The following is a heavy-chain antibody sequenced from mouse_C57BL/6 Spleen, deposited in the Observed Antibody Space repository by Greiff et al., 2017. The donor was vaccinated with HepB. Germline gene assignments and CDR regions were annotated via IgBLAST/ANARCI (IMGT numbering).Heavy chain of an antibody. CDR3: ARDLDYYGRKGFAY. D-gene: IGHD1-1*01. J-gene: IGHJ3*01. Sequence: VQLQQSGPGLVKPSQSLSLTCSVTGYSITSGYYWNWIRQFPGNKLEWMGYISYDGSNNYNPSLKNRISITRDTSKNQFFLKLNSVTTEDTATYYCARDLDYYGRKGFAYWGQGTLVTVSA. V-gene: IGHV3-6*01. CDR1: GYSITSGYY. CDR2: ISYDGSN.